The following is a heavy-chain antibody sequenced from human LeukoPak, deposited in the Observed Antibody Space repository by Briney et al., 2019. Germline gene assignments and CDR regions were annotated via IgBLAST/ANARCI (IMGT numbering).Heavy chain of an antibody. CDR1: GFTFSSYG. Sequence: PGGSLRLSCVASGFTFSSYGMHWVRQAPGKGLEWVAFIRYDGNNEYYADSVKGRFTISRDNSKNTLYLQMNSLRAEDTAVYYCARDLSIGAADTGGQGTLVTVSS. V-gene: IGHV3-30*02. CDR3: ARDLSIGAADT. J-gene: IGHJ4*02. CDR2: IRYDGNNE. D-gene: IGHD6-13*01.